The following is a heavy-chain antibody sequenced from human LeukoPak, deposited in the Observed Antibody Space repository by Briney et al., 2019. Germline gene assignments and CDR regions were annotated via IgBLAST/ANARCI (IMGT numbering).Heavy chain of an antibody. CDR2: ISRSSSHI. V-gene: IGHV3-21*04. CDR3: AKDQGFWSNVE. J-gene: IGHJ4*02. D-gene: IGHD3-3*01. CDR1: GFTFSSYN. Sequence: GGSLRLSCAASGFTFSSYNMNWVRQAPGKGLEWVSSISRSSSHIYYGDSMKGRFTISRDNAKNSLYLQMNSLRAEDTAVYYCAKDQGFWSNVEWGQGTLVTVSS.